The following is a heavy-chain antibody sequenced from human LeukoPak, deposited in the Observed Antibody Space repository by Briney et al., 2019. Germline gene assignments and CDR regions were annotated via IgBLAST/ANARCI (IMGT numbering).Heavy chain of an antibody. D-gene: IGHD3-10*01. Sequence: GSQRLSCAASGFTFSSYWMHWVRQAPGKGLVWVSRINSDGSSTSYADSVKGRFTISRDNAKNTLYLQMNSLRAEDTAVYYCARSSYYYYFDYWGQGTLVTVSS. CDR3: ARSSYYYYFDY. J-gene: IGHJ4*02. CDR1: GFTFSSYW. V-gene: IGHV3-74*01. CDR2: INSDGSST.